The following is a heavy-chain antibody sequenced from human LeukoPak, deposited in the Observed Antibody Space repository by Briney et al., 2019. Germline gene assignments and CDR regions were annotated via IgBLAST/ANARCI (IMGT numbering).Heavy chain of an antibody. J-gene: IGHJ4*02. CDR1: GGSISSYY. CDR2: IYYSGST. D-gene: IGHD2-15*01. V-gene: IGHV4-59*01. Sequence: SETLSLTCTVSGGSISSYYWSWIRQPPGKGLEWIGYIYYSGSTNYNPSLKSRVTISVDTSKNQFSLKLSSVTAADTAVYYCARESSVTATYWGQGTLVIVSS. CDR3: ARESSVTATY.